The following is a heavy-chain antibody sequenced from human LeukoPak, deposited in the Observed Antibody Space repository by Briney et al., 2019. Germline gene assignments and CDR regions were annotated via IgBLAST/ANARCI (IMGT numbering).Heavy chain of an antibody. CDR3: ARRSHKDRRAAIDI. V-gene: IGHV4-39*01. CDR1: GGSISSSSYY. CDR2: IYYSGST. D-gene: IGHD1-14*01. Sequence: SETLSLTCTVSGGSISSSSYYWGWIRQPPGKGLEWIGSIYYSGSTYYNPSLKSRVTISVDTSKNQFSLKLSSVTAADTAVYYCARRSHKDRRAAIDIWGQGTMVTVSS. J-gene: IGHJ3*02.